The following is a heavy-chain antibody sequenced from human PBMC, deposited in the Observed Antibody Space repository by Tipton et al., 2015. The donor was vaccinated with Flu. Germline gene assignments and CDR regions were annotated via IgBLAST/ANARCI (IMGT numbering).Heavy chain of an antibody. J-gene: IGHJ4*02. CDR1: SGSIRGYY. Sequence: TLSLTCTVSSGSIRGYYWNWIRQPPGKGLEWIGYIYHSGSTNYNPSLKSRVTISVDTSKNQFSLKLSSVTAADTAVYYCARGDCSSTSCLDYWGQGTLVTVSS. D-gene: IGHD2-2*01. V-gene: IGHV4-59*01. CDR3: ARGDCSSTSCLDY. CDR2: IYHSGST.